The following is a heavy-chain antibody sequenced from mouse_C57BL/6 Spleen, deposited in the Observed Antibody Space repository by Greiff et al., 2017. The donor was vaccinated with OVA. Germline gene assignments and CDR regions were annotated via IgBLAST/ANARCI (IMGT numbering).Heavy chain of an antibody. V-gene: IGHV6-3*01. Sequence: EVQLQQSGGGLVQPGGSLKLSCVASGFTFSNYWMNWVRQSPEKGLEWVAQIRLKSDNYATHYAESVKGRFTISRDDSKSSVYLQMNNLRAEDTGIYYCTGERITTVVGDWYFDVWGTGTTVTVSS. CDR3: TGERITTVVGDWYFDV. J-gene: IGHJ1*03. CDR1: GFTFSNYW. CDR2: IRLKSDNYAT. D-gene: IGHD1-1*01.